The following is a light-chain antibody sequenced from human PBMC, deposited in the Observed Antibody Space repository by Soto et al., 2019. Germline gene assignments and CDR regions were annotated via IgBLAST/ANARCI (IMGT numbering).Light chain of an antibody. CDR1: QSVSTN. Sequence: EIVMTQSPANLSVSPGERATLSCRASQSVSTNLAWYQQKPGQAPRLLMYGASSRATGIPARFSGTGSGTEFTLTISSLQSEDFAVYYCQQYNNWPLLTFGGGTKVEIK. V-gene: IGKV3-15*01. J-gene: IGKJ4*01. CDR2: GAS. CDR3: QQYNNWPLLT.